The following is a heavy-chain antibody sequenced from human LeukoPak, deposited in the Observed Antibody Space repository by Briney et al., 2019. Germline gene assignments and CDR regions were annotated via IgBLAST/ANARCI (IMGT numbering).Heavy chain of an antibody. Sequence: SETLSLTCTVSGGSISSSSYYWGWIRQPPGKGLEWIGSIYYSGSTYYNPSLKSRVTISVDTSKNQFSLKLSSVTAADTAVYYCARLGASCCSHFDYWGQGTLVTVSS. CDR3: ARLGASCCSHFDY. V-gene: IGHV4-39*01. J-gene: IGHJ4*02. D-gene: IGHD2-15*01. CDR1: GGSISSSSYY. CDR2: IYYSGST.